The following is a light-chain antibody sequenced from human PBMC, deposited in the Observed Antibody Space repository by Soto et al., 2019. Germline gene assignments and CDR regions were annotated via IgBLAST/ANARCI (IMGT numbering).Light chain of an antibody. J-gene: IGKJ4*01. CDR1: QGITSW. CDR3: QKYNSAPHT. V-gene: IGKV1-12*01. Sequence: DIQMTQSPSSVSASVGDRVTISCRASQGITSWLAWYQQKPGRAPKLLIYAASTLQSGVPSRFSGSGSGTDFTLTISSLQPEDVASYYCQKYNSAPHTFGGGTKVDIK. CDR2: AAS.